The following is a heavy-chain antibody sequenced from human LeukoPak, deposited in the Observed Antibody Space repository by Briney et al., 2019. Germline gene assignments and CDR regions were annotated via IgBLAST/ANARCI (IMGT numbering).Heavy chain of an antibody. J-gene: IGHJ4*02. CDR2: IWYDGSNK. CDR3: ARDKPLGDY. CDR1: GFTFSSYG. V-gene: IGHV3-33*01. D-gene: IGHD7-27*01. Sequence: GRSLRLSCAASGFTFSSYGMHWVRQAPGKGLERVAVIWYDGSNKYYADSVKGRFTISRDNSKNTLYLQMNSLRAEDTAVYYCARDKPLGDYWGQGTLVTVSS.